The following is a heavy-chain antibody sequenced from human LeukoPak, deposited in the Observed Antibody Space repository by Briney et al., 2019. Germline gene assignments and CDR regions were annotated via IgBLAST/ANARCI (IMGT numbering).Heavy chain of an antibody. CDR3: ARGHGETTDWFDP. J-gene: IGHJ5*02. CDR1: GGSISSGGYS. Sequence: SQTLSLTCAVSGGSISSGGYSWSWIRQPPGKGLEWIGYIYHSGSTYYNPSLKSRVTISVDRSKNQFSLKLSSVTAADTAVYYCARGHGETTDWFDPWGQGTLVTVSS. V-gene: IGHV4-30-2*01. D-gene: IGHD4-17*01. CDR2: IYHSGST.